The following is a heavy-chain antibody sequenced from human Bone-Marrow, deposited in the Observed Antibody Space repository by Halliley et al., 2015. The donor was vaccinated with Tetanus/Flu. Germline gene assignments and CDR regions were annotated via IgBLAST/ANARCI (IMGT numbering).Heavy chain of an antibody. CDR1: GFTFSSYA. D-gene: IGHD3-16*01. CDR3: AKDWGVAAPESRFES. J-gene: IGHJ4*02. Sequence: SLRLSCAASGFTFSSYAMAWVRQAPGKGLEWLSSITGGGGYTYYSDSVKGRFTISRDNFNNIVHLQMNSLGAEDTAVYYCAKDWGVAAPESRFESWGQGTLVTVAS. CDR2: ITGGGGYT. V-gene: IGHV3-23*01.